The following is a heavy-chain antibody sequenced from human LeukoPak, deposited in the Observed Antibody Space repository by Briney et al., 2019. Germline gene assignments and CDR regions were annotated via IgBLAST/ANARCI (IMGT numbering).Heavy chain of an antibody. CDR2: IFYTGNT. Sequence: SETLSLTCTVSGGSISGYYWSWIRQPPEKGLEWIAYIFYTGNTNYSPSLKSRVTISLDTSRNQFSLKLTSVTAADTAVYYCARGGYSYDHYGMDVWGQGTTVTVSS. V-gene: IGHV4-59*08. D-gene: IGHD5-18*01. CDR3: ARGGYSYDHYGMDV. CDR1: GGSISGYY. J-gene: IGHJ6*02.